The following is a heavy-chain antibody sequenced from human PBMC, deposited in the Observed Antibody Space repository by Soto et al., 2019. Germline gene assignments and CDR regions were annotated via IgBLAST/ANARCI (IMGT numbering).Heavy chain of an antibody. Sequence: QLQLQESGPGLVKPSETLSLTCTVSGGSISSSSYYWGWIRQPPGKGLEWIGSIYYSGSTYYNPSLKSRVTMSVDTSKHQFSLKLSSVTAADTAVYYCARYYDSSGYYYFQTDYYFDYWGQGTLVTVSS. CDR1: GGSISSSSYY. CDR3: ARYYDSSGYYYFQTDYYFDY. J-gene: IGHJ4*02. D-gene: IGHD3-22*01. V-gene: IGHV4-39*01. CDR2: IYYSGST.